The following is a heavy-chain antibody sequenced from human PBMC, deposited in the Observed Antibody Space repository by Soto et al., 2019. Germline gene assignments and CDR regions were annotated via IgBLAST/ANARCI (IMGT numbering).Heavy chain of an antibody. V-gene: IGHV1-69*02. J-gene: IGHJ3*02. D-gene: IGHD2-15*01. Sequence: SVKFSFKASVGTFISYTITLVRQAPGQGLEWMGRIIPILGIANYAQKFQGRVTITADESTSTAYMELSSLRSEDTVVYYCAHGGGRAGTFDIWGQGTMVTVS. CDR3: AHGGGRAGTFDI. CDR1: VGTFISYT. CDR2: IIPILGIA.